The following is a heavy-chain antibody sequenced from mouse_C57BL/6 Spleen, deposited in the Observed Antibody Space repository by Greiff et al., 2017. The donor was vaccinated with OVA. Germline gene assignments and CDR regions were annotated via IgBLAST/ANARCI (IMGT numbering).Heavy chain of an antibody. Sequence: EVHLVESGPGLVKPSQSLSLTCSVTGYSITSGYYWNWIRQFPGNKLEWMGYISYDGSNNYNPSLKNRISITRDTSKNQFFLKLNSVTTEDTATYYCARGPHLDYWGQGTTLTVSS. CDR1: GYSITSGYY. CDR3: ARGPHLDY. D-gene: IGHD6-1*01. J-gene: IGHJ2*01. CDR2: ISYDGSN. V-gene: IGHV3-6*01.